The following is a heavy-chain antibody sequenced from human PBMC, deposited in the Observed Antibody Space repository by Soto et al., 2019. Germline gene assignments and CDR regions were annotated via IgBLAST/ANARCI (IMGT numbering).Heavy chain of an antibody. CDR2: ISGSGGST. Sequence: GGSLRISCAASGFTFSSSAMSWVRQAPGKGLEWVSAISGSGGSTYYADSVKGRFTISRDNSKNTLYLQMNSLRAEDTAVYYCAKDRRPQWLVRWYSDYWGQGTLVTVSS. J-gene: IGHJ4*02. CDR3: AKDRRPQWLVRWYSDY. V-gene: IGHV3-23*01. D-gene: IGHD6-19*01. CDR1: GFTFSSSA.